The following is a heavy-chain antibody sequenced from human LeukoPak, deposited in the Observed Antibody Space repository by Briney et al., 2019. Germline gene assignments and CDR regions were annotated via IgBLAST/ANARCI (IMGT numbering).Heavy chain of an antibody. CDR2: INHSGST. CDR3: ARTWIGNKIDY. Sequence: NPSETLSLTCAVYGGSFSGYYWSWIRQPPGKGLEWIGEINHSGSTNYNPSLKSRVTISVDTSKNQFSLKLSSVTAADTAVYYCARTWIGNKIDYWGQGTLVTVSS. J-gene: IGHJ4*02. V-gene: IGHV4-34*01. CDR1: GGSFSGYY. D-gene: IGHD5-12*01.